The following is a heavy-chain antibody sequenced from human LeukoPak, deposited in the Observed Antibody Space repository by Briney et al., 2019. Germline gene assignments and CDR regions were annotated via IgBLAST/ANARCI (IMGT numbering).Heavy chain of an antibody. V-gene: IGHV3-9*01. CDR3: AKAGPFDYFDY. Sequence: PGRSLRLSCAASGFTFDDYAMHWVRQAPGKGLEWVSGISWNSRSIGYADSVKGRFTISRDNANNSLYLQMNSLRAEDTALYYCAKAGPFDYFDYWGQGTLVTVSS. CDR1: GFTFDDYA. J-gene: IGHJ4*02. CDR2: ISWNSRSI.